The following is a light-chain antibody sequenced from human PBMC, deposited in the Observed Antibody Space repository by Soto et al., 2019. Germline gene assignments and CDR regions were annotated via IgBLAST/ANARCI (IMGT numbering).Light chain of an antibody. Sequence: TQSPSTKTQPLLHSDTHSCQPGRRLVGSSLAWYQQKPGRAPRLLFYGASSRATGIPDRFSGSGSGTDFTLTISRLEPEDFAVYYCQQYGGSPRTFGQGTKVDIK. V-gene: IGKV3-20*01. CDR1: RRLVGSS. CDR3: QQYGGSPRT. CDR2: GAS. J-gene: IGKJ1*01.